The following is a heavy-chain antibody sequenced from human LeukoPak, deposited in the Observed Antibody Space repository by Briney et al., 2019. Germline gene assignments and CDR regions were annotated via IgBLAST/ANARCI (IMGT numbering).Heavy chain of an antibody. CDR1: GFTFDDYA. V-gene: IGHV3-9*01. CDR3: AKDAGSGSYYNYYYYGMDV. Sequence: PGRSLRLSCAASGFTFDDYAMHWVRQAPGKGLEWVSGISWNSGSIGYADSVKGRFTISRDNAKNSLYLQMNSLRAEDTALYYCAKDAGSGSYYNYYYYGMDVWGQGTTVTVSS. CDR2: ISWNSGSI. D-gene: IGHD3-10*01. J-gene: IGHJ6*02.